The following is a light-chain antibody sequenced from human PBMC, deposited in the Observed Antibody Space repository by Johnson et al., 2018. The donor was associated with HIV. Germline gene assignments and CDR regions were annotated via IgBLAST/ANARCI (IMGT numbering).Light chain of an antibody. CDR1: SSNIGNNY. V-gene: IGLV1-51*02. Sequence: QCVLTQPPSVSAAPGQKVTISCSGSSSNIGNNYVSWYQQLPGTAPKLLIYENNKRPSGIPDRFSASESGTSATLGITGLQTGDEADYYCGAWDSSLSAHYVFGTGTKVTVL. J-gene: IGLJ1*01. CDR2: ENN. CDR3: GAWDSSLSAHYV.